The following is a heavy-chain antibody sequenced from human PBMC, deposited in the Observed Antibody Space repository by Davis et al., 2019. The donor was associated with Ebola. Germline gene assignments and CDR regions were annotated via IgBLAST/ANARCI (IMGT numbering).Heavy chain of an antibody. D-gene: IGHD1-14*01. CDR1: GFTFSSYA. CDR3: ARDPSGSPRGDY. CDR2: ISYDGSNK. V-gene: IGHV3-30-3*01. J-gene: IGHJ4*02. Sequence: GESLKISCVASGFTFSSYAMHWVRQAPGKGLEWVAVISYDGSNKYYADSVKGRFTISRDNSKNTLYLQMNSLRAEDTAVYYCARDPSGSPRGDYWGQGTLVTVSS.